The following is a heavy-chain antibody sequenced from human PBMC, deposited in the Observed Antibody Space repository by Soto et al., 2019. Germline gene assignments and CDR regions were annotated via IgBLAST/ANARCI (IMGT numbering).Heavy chain of an antibody. V-gene: IGHV1-18*01. J-gene: IGHJ6*02. CDR1: GYTFTSYG. Sequence: QVQLVQSGAEVKKPGASVKVSCKASGYTFTSYGISWVRQAPGQGLEWMGWISAYNGNTNNAQKLQGRVTMTTYTSTGTAYMELRSLRSDDTAVYYCARSPIAAAGKVVGEPYYYYGMDVWGQGTTVTVSS. D-gene: IGHD6-13*01. CDR3: ARSPIAAAGKVVGEPYYYYGMDV. CDR2: ISAYNGNT.